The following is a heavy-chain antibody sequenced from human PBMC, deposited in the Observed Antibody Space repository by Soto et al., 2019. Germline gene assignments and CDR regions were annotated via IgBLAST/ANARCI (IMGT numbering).Heavy chain of an antibody. CDR1: GFTFSSYG. J-gene: IGHJ6*02. V-gene: IGHV3-33*01. CDR2: IWYDGSNK. D-gene: IGHD3-3*01. CDR3: ARAPEDFWSGYYSQRDYYYGMDV. Sequence: QVQLVESGGGVVQPGRSLRLSCAASGFTFSSYGMHWVRQAPGKGLEWVAVIWYDGSNKYYADSVKGRFTISRDNSKNTMYLQMNSLRAEDTAVYYCARAPEDFWSGYYSQRDYYYGMDVWGQGTTVTVSS.